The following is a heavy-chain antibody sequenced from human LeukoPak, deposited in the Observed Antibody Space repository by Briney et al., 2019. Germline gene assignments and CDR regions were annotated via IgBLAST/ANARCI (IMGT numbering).Heavy chain of an antibody. CDR3: ARAPITSPFYFDY. D-gene: IGHD2-2*01. Sequence: PGGSLRLSCTASGFAFDEHGMSWVRQVPGKGLEWVSGINGSGGSTGYADPLRGRFTISRDNAKNSLYLQMDSLRAEDTALYYCARAPITSPFYFDYWGQGTLVTVSS. V-gene: IGHV3-20*04. CDR1: GFAFDEHG. CDR2: INGSGGST. J-gene: IGHJ4*02.